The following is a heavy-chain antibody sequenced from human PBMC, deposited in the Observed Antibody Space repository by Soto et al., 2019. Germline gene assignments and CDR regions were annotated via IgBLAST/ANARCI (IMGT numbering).Heavy chain of an antibody. J-gene: IGHJ5*02. V-gene: IGHV1-2*04. CDR1: GYTFTGDH. D-gene: IGHD3-10*01. CDR3: ARGVGSGSYYNQYNWFDP. CDR2: INPNSGGT. Sequence: ASVKVSCKASGYTFTGDHMHWVRQAPGQGLEWMGWINPNSGGTNYAQKFQGWVTMTRDTSISTAYMELSRLRSDDTAVYYCARGVGSGSYYNQYNWFDPWGQGTLVTVSS.